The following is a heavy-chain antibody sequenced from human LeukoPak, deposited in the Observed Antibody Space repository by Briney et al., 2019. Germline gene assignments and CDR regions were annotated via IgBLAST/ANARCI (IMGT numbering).Heavy chain of an antibody. D-gene: IGHD3-22*01. V-gene: IGHV3-48*01. Sequence: GGSLRLSCAASGFTFSSYSMNWVRQAPGKGLEGVSYISSSSSTIYYADSVKGRFTISRDNAKNSLYLQMNSLRAEDTAVYYCARAPANLIYSSGYYYFDYWGQGTLVTVSS. J-gene: IGHJ4*02. CDR1: GFTFSSYS. CDR3: ARAPANLIYSSGYYYFDY. CDR2: ISSSSSTI.